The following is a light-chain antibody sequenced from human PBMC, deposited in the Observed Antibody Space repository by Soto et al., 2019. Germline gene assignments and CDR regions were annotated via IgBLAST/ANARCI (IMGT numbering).Light chain of an antibody. CDR2: EVS. V-gene: IGLV2-14*01. Sequence: QSALTPPASVSGSPGQSITISCTGTRSDVGGYNYVSWYQQHPGKAPKLMSYEVSNRPSGVSSRFSGSKSGNTASLTISGLQAEDESDYYCSSYTSSSTLVFGTGTKVTVL. CDR1: RSDVGGYNY. CDR3: SSYTSSSTLV. J-gene: IGLJ1*01.